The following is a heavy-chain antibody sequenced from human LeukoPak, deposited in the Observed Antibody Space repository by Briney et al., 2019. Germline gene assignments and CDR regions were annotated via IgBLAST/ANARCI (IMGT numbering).Heavy chain of an antibody. V-gene: IGHV4-38-2*01. Sequence: SETLSLTCGISGYSTTRGYYWAWFRQSPGKALEWIATFFQSEKSFYNASLKSRVLMSLDTSKSQFSLNLTSVTAADTAVYYCARVLPVPYLLDSWGQGTHVTVSS. D-gene: IGHD3-10*02. CDR1: GYSTTRGYY. CDR3: ARVLPVPYLLDS. CDR2: FFQSEKS. J-gene: IGHJ4*02.